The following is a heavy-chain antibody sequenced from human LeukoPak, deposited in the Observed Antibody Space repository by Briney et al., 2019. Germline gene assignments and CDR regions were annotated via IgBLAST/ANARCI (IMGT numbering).Heavy chain of an antibody. J-gene: IGHJ5*02. CDR1: GYTFTSYD. CDR2: MNPNSGNT. D-gene: IGHD4-17*01. V-gene: IGHV1-8*01. CDR3: ARVDYGDYGFDP. Sequence: ASVKVSCKASGYTFTSYDINWVRQATGQGLEWMGWMNPNSGNTGCAQKFQGRVTMTRNTSISTAYMELSSLRSEDTAVYYCARVDYGDYGFDPWGQGTLVTVSS.